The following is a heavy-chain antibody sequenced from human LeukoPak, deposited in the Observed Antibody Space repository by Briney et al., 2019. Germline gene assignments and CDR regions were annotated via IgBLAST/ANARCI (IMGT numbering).Heavy chain of an antibody. D-gene: IGHD4-17*01. J-gene: IGHJ6*02. V-gene: IGHV3-30-3*01. CDR3: ARASPTTVTTIYGMDV. CDR1: GFTFSSYA. CDR2: ISYDGSNK. Sequence: PGGSLRLSCAASGFTFSSYAMHRVRQAPGEGLEWVAVISYDGSNKYYADSVKGRFTISRDNSKNTLYLQMNSLRAEDTAVYYCARASPTTVTTIYGMDVWGQGTTVTVSS.